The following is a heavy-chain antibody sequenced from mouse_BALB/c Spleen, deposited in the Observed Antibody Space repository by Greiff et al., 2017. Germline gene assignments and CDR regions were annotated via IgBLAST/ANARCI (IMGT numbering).Heavy chain of an antibody. Sequence: QVQLQQSGAELVRPGVSVKISCKGSGYTFTDYAMHWVKQSHAKSLEWIGVISTYYGDASYNQKFKGKATMTVDKSSSTAYMELARLTSEDSAIYYCARGRDYEFAYWGQGTLVTVSA. J-gene: IGHJ3*01. V-gene: IGHV1S137*01. CDR2: ISTYYGDA. CDR1: GYTFTDYA. CDR3: ARGRDYEFAY. D-gene: IGHD2-4*01.